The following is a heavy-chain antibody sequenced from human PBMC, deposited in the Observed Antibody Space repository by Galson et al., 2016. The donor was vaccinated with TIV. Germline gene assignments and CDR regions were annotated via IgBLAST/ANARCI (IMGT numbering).Heavy chain of an antibody. J-gene: IGHJ5*02. CDR1: GFTFSSYN. CDR3: ARSLTRNSGSLSS. V-gene: IGHV3-30-3*01. D-gene: IGHD3-10*01. CDR2: MSYDGNNK. Sequence: SLRLSCAASGFTFSSYNMHWVRQSPGKGLEWVALMSYDGNNKYYADSVKGRFTISRDNSKNTLYLQINSLRVEDTALFYCARSLTRNSGSLSSWGQGTLVIVSS.